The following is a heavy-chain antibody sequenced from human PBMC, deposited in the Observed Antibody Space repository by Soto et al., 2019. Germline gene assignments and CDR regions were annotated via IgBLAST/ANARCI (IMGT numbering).Heavy chain of an antibody. Sequence: ASGKVSPTASGYSFTSYGISWVRQAPGQGLEWMGWISAYNANTNYAQKLQGRVTMTTDTSTSTSYMELRSLRSDDTAVYFCARDRLGATGDYWGRGTLVTVSS. V-gene: IGHV1-18*01. CDR1: GYSFTSYG. J-gene: IGHJ4*02. D-gene: IGHD1-26*01. CDR2: ISAYNANT. CDR3: ARDRLGATGDY.